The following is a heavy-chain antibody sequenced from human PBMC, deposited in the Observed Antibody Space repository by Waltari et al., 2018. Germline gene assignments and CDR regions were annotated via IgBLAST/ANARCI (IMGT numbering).Heavy chain of an antibody. CDR1: GGSISSCIYY. J-gene: IGHJ4*02. Sequence: QVQLQESGPGLVKPSQTLSLTCTVSGGSISSCIYYWSLIRQPAGKGLEWIGYIYTSGRTNYNPSLKSRVTISVDTSKNQCSLKLSSVTAADTAVYYCASLIYYDSSGPFDYWGQGTLVTVSS. CDR2: IYTSGRT. V-gene: IGHV4-61*09. CDR3: ASLIYYDSSGPFDY. D-gene: IGHD3-22*01.